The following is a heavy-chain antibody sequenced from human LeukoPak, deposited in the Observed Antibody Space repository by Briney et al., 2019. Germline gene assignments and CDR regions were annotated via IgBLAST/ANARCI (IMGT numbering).Heavy chain of an antibody. CDR3: ARYCGGDCHSGLDY. CDR2: INAGNGNT. D-gene: IGHD2-21*02. J-gene: IGHJ4*02. Sequence: RASVKVSCKASGYTFTSYAMHWVRQAPGQRLEWMGWINAGNGNTKYSQKFQGRVTITRDTSASTAYMELSSLRSEDTAVYYCARYCGGDCHSGLDYWGQGTLVTVSS. V-gene: IGHV1-3*01. CDR1: GYTFTSYA.